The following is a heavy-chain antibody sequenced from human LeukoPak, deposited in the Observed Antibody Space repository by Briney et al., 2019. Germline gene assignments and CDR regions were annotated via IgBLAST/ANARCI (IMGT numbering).Heavy chain of an antibody. CDR3: AKAGSGSGSYAFDI. Sequence: GGSLRLSCAASGFTFSNAWMSWVRQAPGKGLEWVSAISGSGGSTYYADSVKGRFTISRDNSKNTLYLQMNSLRAEDTAVYYCAKAGSGSGSYAFDIWGQGTMVTVSS. D-gene: IGHD3-10*01. V-gene: IGHV3-23*01. J-gene: IGHJ3*02. CDR2: ISGSGGST. CDR1: GFTFSNAW.